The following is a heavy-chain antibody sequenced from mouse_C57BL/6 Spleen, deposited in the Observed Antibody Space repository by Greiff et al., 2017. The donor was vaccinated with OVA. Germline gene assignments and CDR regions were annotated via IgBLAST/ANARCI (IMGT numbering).Heavy chain of an antibody. Sequence: QVQLKESGAELARPGASVKMSCKASGYTFTSYTMHWVQQRPGQGLEWIGYINPSSGYTKYNQKFKDKATLTADKSSSTAYMQLSSLTSEDSAVYYCARVGTGTWYFDVWGTGTTVTVSS. CDR1: GYTFTSYT. J-gene: IGHJ1*03. CDR2: INPSSGYT. D-gene: IGHD4-1*01. V-gene: IGHV1-4*01. CDR3: ARVGTGTWYFDV.